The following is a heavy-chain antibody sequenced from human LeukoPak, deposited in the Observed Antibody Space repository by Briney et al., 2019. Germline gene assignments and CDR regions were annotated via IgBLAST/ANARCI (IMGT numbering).Heavy chain of an antibody. V-gene: IGHV1-24*01. D-gene: IGHD3-10*01. CDR1: GYTLTELS. CDR2: FDPEDGET. Sequence: GASVKVSCKVSGYTLTELSMHWVRQSPGKGLEWMGGFDPEDGETIYAQKFQGRVTMTEDTSTDTAYMELSSLRSEDTAVYYCATSPVTMVRGVRNYYYYMDVWGKGTTVTVSS. CDR3: ATSPVTMVRGVRNYYYYMDV. J-gene: IGHJ6*03.